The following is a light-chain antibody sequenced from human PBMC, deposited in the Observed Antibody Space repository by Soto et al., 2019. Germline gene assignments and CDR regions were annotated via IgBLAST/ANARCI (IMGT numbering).Light chain of an antibody. CDR3: QQYYSYPWT. J-gene: IGKJ1*01. CDR2: AAS. Sequence: AIQLTQCPSSLSASVGDRVALTCRASQGICNDLDWYRQKPGKAPQLLIYAASSLQSGVPSLFRGSGSGTDFTLTISCLQYEDFATGYCQQYYSYPWTFGQGTKVDIK. CDR1: QGICND. V-gene: IGKV1-6*01.